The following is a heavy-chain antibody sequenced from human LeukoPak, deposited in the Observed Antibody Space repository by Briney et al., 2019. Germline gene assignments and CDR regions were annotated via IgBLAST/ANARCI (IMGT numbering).Heavy chain of an antibody. Sequence: ASVKVSCKASGTTFSIYAISWVRQSPGQGGEWMGRFMPILGIANYAQKFQGRVTITADKSTSTAYMELSSLRSEDTAVYSCARDMRGLNDGPLRDGYNFEYWGQGTLVTVSS. CDR2: FMPILGIA. D-gene: IGHD5-12*01. V-gene: IGHV1-69*04. CDR1: GTTFSIYA. J-gene: IGHJ4*02. CDR3: ARDMRGLNDGPLRDGYNFEY.